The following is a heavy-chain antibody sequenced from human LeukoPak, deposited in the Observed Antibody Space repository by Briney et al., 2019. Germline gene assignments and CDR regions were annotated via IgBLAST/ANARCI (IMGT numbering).Heavy chain of an antibody. CDR1: GFTFSSYG. V-gene: IGHV3-21*01. CDR2: ISSSSTYI. D-gene: IGHD2-15*01. Sequence: GGSLRLSCAASGFTFSSYGMHWVRQAPGKGLEWVSSISSSSTYIYYADSVKGRFTISRDNAKKSLYLQMNSLRAEDTAVYYCALGEAAQPFDYWGQGTLVTVSS. J-gene: IGHJ4*02. CDR3: ALGEAAQPFDY.